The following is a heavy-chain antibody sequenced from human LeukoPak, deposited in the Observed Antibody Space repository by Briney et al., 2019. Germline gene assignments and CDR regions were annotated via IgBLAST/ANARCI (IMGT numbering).Heavy chain of an antibody. CDR3: ARVYTGSSWDYYYYMDV. Sequence: PSETLSLTCSVSGYSMSSGHYWGWIRQPPGKGLEWIGSISHTGSSYYNPSLKSRVTISVDTSKNQFSLRLSSVTAADTALYYCARVYTGSSWDYYYYMDVWGKGTTVTVSS. CDR1: GYSMSSGHY. J-gene: IGHJ6*03. CDR2: ISHTGSS. D-gene: IGHD6-13*01. V-gene: IGHV4-38-2*02.